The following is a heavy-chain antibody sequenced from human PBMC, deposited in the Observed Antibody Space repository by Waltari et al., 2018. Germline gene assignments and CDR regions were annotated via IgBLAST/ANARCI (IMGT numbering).Heavy chain of an antibody. D-gene: IGHD6-13*01. J-gene: IGHJ4*02. CDR1: GGTFSSYT. CDR2: IIPILGIA. V-gene: IGHV1-69*02. Sequence: QVQLVQSGAEVKKPGSSVKVSCKASGGTFSSYTISWVRQAPGQGLEWMGRIIPILGIANYAQKFQGRVTITADKSTSTAYMELSSLRSEDTAVYYCARMGPLVSAGYFDYWGQGTLVTVSS. CDR3: ARMGPLVSAGYFDY.